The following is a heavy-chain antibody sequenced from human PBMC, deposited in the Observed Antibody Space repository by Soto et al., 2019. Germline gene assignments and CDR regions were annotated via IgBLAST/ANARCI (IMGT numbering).Heavy chain of an antibody. J-gene: IGHJ6*02. CDR2: IIPIFGTA. CDR3: AREGAEDSSSWSPWEGYYYGMDV. CDR1: GGTFSSYA. D-gene: IGHD6-13*01. V-gene: IGHV1-69*06. Sequence: GASVKVSCKASGGTFSSYAISWVRQAPGQGLEWMGGIIPIFGTANYAQKLQGRVTITADKSTSTAYMELSSLRSEDTAVYYCAREGAEDSSSWSPWEGYYYGMDVWGQGTTVTVSS.